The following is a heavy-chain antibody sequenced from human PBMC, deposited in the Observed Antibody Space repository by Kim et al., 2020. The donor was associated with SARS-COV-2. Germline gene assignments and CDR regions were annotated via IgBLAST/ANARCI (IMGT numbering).Heavy chain of an antibody. CDR2: ISSSGNTI. V-gene: IGHV3-11*01. D-gene: IGHD6-13*01. CDR1: GFTFSDYY. Sequence: GGSLRLSCAASGFTFSDYYMSWIRQAPGKGLEWVSYISSSGNTIYYADSVKGRFTISRDNAKNSLYLQMNSLRAEDTAVYYCARDWGIAAAGPVDSNPTDYWGQGTLVTVSS. CDR3: ARDWGIAAAGPVDSNPTDY. J-gene: IGHJ4*02.